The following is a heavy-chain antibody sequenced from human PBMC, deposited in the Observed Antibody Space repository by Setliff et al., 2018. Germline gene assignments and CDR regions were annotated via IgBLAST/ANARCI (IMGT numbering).Heavy chain of an antibody. Sequence: GGSLRLSCAASGFSFRTFSMHWVRQAPGKGLEWVSSISPDSIHIYYADSVKGRFTISRDNARDSLYLHMNSLGAEDTAVYYCARSPANGGHDAFDIWGQGAMVTVSS. J-gene: IGHJ3*02. D-gene: IGHD6-25*01. CDR2: ISPDSIHI. CDR3: ARSPANGGHDAFDI. CDR1: GFSFRTFS. V-gene: IGHV3-21*01.